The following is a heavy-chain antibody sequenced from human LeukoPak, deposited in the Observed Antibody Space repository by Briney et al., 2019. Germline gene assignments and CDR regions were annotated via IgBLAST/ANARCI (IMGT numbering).Heavy chain of an antibody. D-gene: IGHD2-2*01. J-gene: IGHJ4*02. CDR2: IYHSGST. CDR3: ARDGHQLPS. V-gene: IGHV4-38-2*02. CDR1: GYSISSGYY. Sequence: SETLSLTCTVSGYSISSGYYWGWIRQPPGEGLEWIGSIYHSGSTYYNPSLKSRVTISVDTSKNQFSLKLSSVTAADTAVYYCARDGHQLPSWGQGTLVTVSS.